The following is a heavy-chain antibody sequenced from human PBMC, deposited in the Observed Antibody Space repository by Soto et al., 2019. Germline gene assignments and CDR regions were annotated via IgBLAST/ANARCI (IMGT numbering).Heavy chain of an antibody. CDR2: ISGSGGST. V-gene: IGHV3-23*01. D-gene: IGHD3-10*01. Sequence: PGGSLRLSCSASVFPFSSYSMSWVRQAPGKGLEWVSAISGSGGSTYYADSVKGRFTISRDNSKNTLYLQMNSLRAEDTAVYYYAKDGSYYGPYGMDVWGQGTTVTVSS. J-gene: IGHJ6*02. CDR3: AKDGSYYGPYGMDV. CDR1: VFPFSSYS.